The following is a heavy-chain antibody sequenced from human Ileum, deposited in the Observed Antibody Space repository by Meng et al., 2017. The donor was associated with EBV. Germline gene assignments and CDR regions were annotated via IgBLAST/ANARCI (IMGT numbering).Heavy chain of an antibody. CDR2: SNYAGST. Sequence: QVQLQQCGARLVKSSGTLSLTCAVYGGSFSGYYWTWIRQAPGRGLEWIGESNYAGSTNYNPSLKSRVTISVDTSKKQFSLNLTSVTAADTAVYYCARVMRRVNYNSGWYAKFWGQGNLVTVSS. CDR3: ARVMRRVNYNSGWYAKF. CDR1: GGSFSGYY. J-gene: IGHJ4*02. D-gene: IGHD6-19*01. V-gene: IGHV4-34*01.